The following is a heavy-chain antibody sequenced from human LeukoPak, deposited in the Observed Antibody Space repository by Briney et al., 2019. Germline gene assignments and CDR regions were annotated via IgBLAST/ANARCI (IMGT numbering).Heavy chain of an antibody. CDR3: ARRSHYSTSSGASG. D-gene: IGHD6-6*01. J-gene: IGHJ4*02. CDR2: IYHSGST. Sequence: PSETLSLTCAVYSGSFSGYYWNWIRQPPGKGLEWIGEIYHSGSTNYNPSLKNRVTISVDTSKNQFSLKLRSVTAADTAVYYCARRSHYSTSSGASGWGQGTLVTVSS. V-gene: IGHV4-34*01. CDR1: SGSFSGYY.